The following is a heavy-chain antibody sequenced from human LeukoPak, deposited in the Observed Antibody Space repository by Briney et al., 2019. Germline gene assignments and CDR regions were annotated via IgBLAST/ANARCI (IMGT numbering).Heavy chain of an antibody. CDR1: GFTFSSYG. V-gene: IGHV3-30*02. Sequence: GGSLRLSCAASGFTFSSYGMHWVRQAPGKGLEWVAFIRYDGSNKYHADFVKGRFTISRDNSKNTLYLQMSSLRAEDTAVYYCAKTGLWSMIVGNFDYWGQGTLVTVSS. J-gene: IGHJ4*02. D-gene: IGHD3-22*01. CDR2: IRYDGSNK. CDR3: AKTGLWSMIVGNFDY.